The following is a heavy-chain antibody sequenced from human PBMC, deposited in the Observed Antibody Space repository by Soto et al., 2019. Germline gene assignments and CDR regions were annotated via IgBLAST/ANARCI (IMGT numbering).Heavy chain of an antibody. CDR1: GFTFSTQA. CDR2: LISSGESP. D-gene: IGHD6-19*01. Sequence: GALRLSCSASGFTFSTQAMAWVRQAPGKGLEWVSALISSGESPDYADSVKGRFTISRDNSKNTLYLQMNSLRADDTAVYYCAKDLHGSGWSFDQWGQGTVVTVSS. V-gene: IGHV3-23*01. CDR3: AKDLHGSGWSFDQ. J-gene: IGHJ4*02.